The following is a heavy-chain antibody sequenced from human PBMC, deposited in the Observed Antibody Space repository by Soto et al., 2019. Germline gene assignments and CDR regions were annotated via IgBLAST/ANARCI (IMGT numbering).Heavy chain of an antibody. CDR3: ARTLCAIVVVVAATRSYWFDP. J-gene: IGHJ5*02. CDR1: GGSISSGGYY. D-gene: IGHD2-15*01. V-gene: IGHV4-31*03. Sequence: QVQLQESGPGLVKPSQTLSLTCTVSGGSISSGGYYWSWIRQHPGKGLEWIGYIYYSGSTYYNPSLKSRVTISVDTSKNQFSLKLSSVTAADTAVYYCARTLCAIVVVVAATRSYWFDPWGQGTLVTVSS. CDR2: IYYSGST.